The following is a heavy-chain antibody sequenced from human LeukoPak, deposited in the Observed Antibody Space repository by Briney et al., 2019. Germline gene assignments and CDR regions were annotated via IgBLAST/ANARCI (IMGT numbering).Heavy chain of an antibody. CDR2: IYSGGST. Sequence: GGSLRLSCAASGFTVSSNYMSWVRQAPGKGLEWVSVIYSGGSTYYADSVKGRFTISRDNSKNTLYLQMNSLRAEDTAVYYCARDRVTDTAMVTDWGQGTLVTVSS. V-gene: IGHV3-53*01. CDR3: ARDRVTDTAMVTD. J-gene: IGHJ4*02. CDR1: GFTVSSNY. D-gene: IGHD5-18*01.